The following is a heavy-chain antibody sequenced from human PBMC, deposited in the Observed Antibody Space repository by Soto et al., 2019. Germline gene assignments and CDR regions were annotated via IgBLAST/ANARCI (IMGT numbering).Heavy chain of an antibody. CDR2: ISYDGSNK. Sequence: QVQLVESGGGVVQPGRSLRLSCAASGFTFSSYAMHWVRQAPGKGLEWVAVISYDGSNKYYADSVKGRFTISRDNSKNTLYLQMNSLRAEDTAVYYCARAGTGLAATKPRSYYFDYWGQGTLVTVSS. D-gene: IGHD1-26*01. CDR3: ARAGTGLAATKPRSYYFDY. J-gene: IGHJ4*02. V-gene: IGHV3-30-3*01. CDR1: GFTFSSYA.